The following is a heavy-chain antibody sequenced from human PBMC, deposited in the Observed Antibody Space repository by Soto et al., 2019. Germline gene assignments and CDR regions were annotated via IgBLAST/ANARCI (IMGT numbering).Heavy chain of an antibody. J-gene: IGHJ3*02. CDR1: GFTFSNAW. Sequence: GGSLRLSCAASGFTFSNAWMSWVRQAPGKGLEWVGRIKSKTDGGTTDYAAPVKGRFTISRDDSKNTLYLQMNSLKTEDTAVYYCARERSSFYESRTYYRNDAFDIWGQGTMVTVSS. D-gene: IGHD3-22*01. V-gene: IGHV3-15*01. CDR2: IKSKTDGGTT. CDR3: ARERSSFYESRTYYRNDAFDI.